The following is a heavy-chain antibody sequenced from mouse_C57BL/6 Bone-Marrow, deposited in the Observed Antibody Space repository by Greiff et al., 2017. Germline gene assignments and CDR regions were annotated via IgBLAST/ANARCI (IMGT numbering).Heavy chain of an antibody. CDR1: GYTFTSYY. CDR3: ACGYDGVCFWD. V-gene: IGHV1-75*01. J-gene: IGHJ3*01. Sequence: QVQLQQSGPELVRPGASVKMSCKASGYTFTSYYMHWVKQRPGQGLEWIGWIFPAGGGTYYNEKFKDKATLTVDKSSSTAYMSLSSLTSEDSAVYFCACGYDGVCFWDWGNGALVSV. CDR2: IFPAGGGT. D-gene: IGHD2-2*01.